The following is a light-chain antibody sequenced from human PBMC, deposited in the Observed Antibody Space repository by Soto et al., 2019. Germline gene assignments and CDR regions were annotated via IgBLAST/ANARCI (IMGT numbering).Light chain of an antibody. Sequence: EIVLTQSPATLSLSPGERATLSCRASQSVSSYLAWYQQKPGQAPRLLIYGASTRAAGIPERFRGSGSGTEFTLTINSLQSDDFAVYYCQQYSDWPPWTFGQGTKVDIK. CDR3: QQYSDWPPWT. J-gene: IGKJ1*01. CDR2: GAS. CDR1: QSVSSY. V-gene: IGKV3-15*01.